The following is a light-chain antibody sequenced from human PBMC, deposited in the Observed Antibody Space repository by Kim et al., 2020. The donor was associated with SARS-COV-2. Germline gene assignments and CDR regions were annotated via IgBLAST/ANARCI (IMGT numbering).Light chain of an antibody. CDR1: RPNIGSNT. J-gene: IGLJ3*02. CDR3: AAWDDSLEAWV. Sequence: GQRVTIACFADRPNIGSNTVEWYQQIPGTAPRLLIYSTSRRPSGVHDRFSGSKSGASASLAISDLQSGDEADYYCAAWDDSLEAWVFGGGTRLTVL. CDR2: STS. V-gene: IGLV1-44*01.